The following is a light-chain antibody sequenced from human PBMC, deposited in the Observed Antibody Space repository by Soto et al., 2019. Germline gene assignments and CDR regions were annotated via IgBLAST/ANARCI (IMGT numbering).Light chain of an antibody. J-gene: IGLJ3*02. V-gene: IGLV2-14*01. CDR3: SSYTSQSTVV. Sequence: QSALTQPASVSGSPGQSIAISCTGTSSDVGGYNYVSWYQQPPGKAPKLIIYDVSDRPSGVSNRFSGSKSGNTASLTISGLQADDEADYYCSSYTSQSTVVFGGGTKLTGL. CDR1: SSDVGGYNY. CDR2: DVS.